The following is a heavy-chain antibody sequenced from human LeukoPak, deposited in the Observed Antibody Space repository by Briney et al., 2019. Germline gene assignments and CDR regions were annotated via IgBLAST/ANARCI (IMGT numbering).Heavy chain of an antibody. CDR1: GFTFSSYS. Sequence: PGGSLRLSCAASGFTFSSYSMNWVRQAPGKGLEWVSYISSSSSTIYYADSVKGRFTISRDNAKNSLYLQMNSLRAEDTAVYYCARRHDFWSGYFPYYYMDVWGKGTTVTVSS. D-gene: IGHD3-3*01. V-gene: IGHV3-48*04. CDR3: ARRHDFWSGYFPYYYMDV. J-gene: IGHJ6*03. CDR2: ISSSSSTI.